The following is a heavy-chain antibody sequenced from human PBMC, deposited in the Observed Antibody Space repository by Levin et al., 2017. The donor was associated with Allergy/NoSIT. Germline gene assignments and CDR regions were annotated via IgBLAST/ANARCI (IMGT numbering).Heavy chain of an antibody. V-gene: IGHV3-15*01. CDR1: GFTFSNAW. Sequence: SCAASGFTFSNAWMSWVRQAPGKGLEWVGRIKSKTDGGTTDYAAPVKGRFTISRDDSKNTLYLQMNSLKTEDTAVYYCTTDDLYIEYSSGWYYFDYWGQGTLVTVSS. D-gene: IGHD6-19*01. CDR3: TTDDLYIEYSSGWYYFDY. CDR2: IKSKTDGGTT. J-gene: IGHJ4*02.